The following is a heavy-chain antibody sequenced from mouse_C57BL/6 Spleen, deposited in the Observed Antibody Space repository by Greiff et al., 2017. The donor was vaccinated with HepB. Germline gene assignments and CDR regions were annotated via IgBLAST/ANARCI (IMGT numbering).Heavy chain of an antibody. J-gene: IGHJ2*01. V-gene: IGHV1-69*01. Sequence: QVQLQQPGAELVMPGASVKLSCKASGYTFTSYWMHWVKQRPGQGLEWIGEIDPSDSYTNYNQKFKGKSTLTVDKSSSTAYMQLSSLTSEDSAVYYCAREGGIYYDYWGQGTTLTVSS. CDR3: AREGGIYYDY. CDR1: GYTFTSYW. CDR2: IDPSDSYT.